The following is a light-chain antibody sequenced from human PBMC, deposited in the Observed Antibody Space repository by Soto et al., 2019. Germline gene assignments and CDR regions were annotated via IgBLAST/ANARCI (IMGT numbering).Light chain of an antibody. CDR3: QQYHSWPPNVT. CDR2: GAS. J-gene: IGKJ5*01. Sequence: VLTLSPGTLSLSPGERATLSCRASQSVSSNLAWYQQKPGQAPRLLIYGASTRATGIPARCSGSGSGTEFTLDISSLQSEDIAIYYCQQYHSWPPNVTFGQGTRLEIK. CDR1: QSVSSN. V-gene: IGKV3-15*01.